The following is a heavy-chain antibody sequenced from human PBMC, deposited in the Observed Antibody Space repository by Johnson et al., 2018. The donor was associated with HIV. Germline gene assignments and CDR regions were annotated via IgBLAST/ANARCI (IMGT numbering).Heavy chain of an antibody. V-gene: IGHV3-NL1*01. Sequence: QVQLVESGGGVVQPGRSLRLSCAASGFTFSSYGMHWVRQAPGKGLEWVPVIHSGGGTYYADSVKGRFTISRDNSKNTLYLQMNSLRAEDTAVYYCAKLPSWRGAFDIWGQGTMVTVSS. J-gene: IGHJ3*02. CDR2: IHSGGGT. CDR1: GFTFSSYG. D-gene: IGHD3-10*01. CDR3: AKLPSWRGAFDI.